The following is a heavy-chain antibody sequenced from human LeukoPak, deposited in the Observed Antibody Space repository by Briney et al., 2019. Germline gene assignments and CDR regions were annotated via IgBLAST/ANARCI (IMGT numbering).Heavy chain of an antibody. Sequence: PSETLSLTCTVSGGSISSYYWSWIRQPPGKGLEWIGYIYYSGTTSYNPSLKTRVTISIDTSKNQFSLKLSSVTAADTAVYYCARTITIFGALGYFGYWGQGTLVTVSS. J-gene: IGHJ4*02. CDR2: IYYSGTT. CDR3: ARTITIFGALGYFGY. CDR1: GGSISSYY. D-gene: IGHD3-3*01. V-gene: IGHV4-59*12.